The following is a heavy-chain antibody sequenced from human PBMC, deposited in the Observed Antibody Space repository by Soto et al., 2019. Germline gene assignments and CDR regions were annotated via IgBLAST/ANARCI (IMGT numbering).Heavy chain of an antibody. V-gene: IGHV3-30*18. CDR1: GFTFSSYG. D-gene: IGHD1-26*01. Sequence: QVQLVESGGGVVQPGRSLRLSCAASGFTFSSYGMHWVRQAPGKGLEWVAVISYDGSNKYYADSVKGRFTISRDNSKNTLYLQMNSLRAEYTAVYYCAKDLNGGSYRFLFDYWGQGTLVTVSS. J-gene: IGHJ4*02. CDR3: AKDLNGGSYRFLFDY. CDR2: ISYDGSNK.